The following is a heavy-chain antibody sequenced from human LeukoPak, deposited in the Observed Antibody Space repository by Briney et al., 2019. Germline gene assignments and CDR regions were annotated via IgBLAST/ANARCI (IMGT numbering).Heavy chain of an antibody. CDR3: ARAWAGSASY. CDR1: GFTLSNYW. Sequence: GGSLRLSCAASGFTLSNYWMAWVRQAPGKGLEWVANIDQDGSKIYYADSMTGRFTISRDTAKNSLYLQMNSLRVEDTAVYYCARAWAGSASYWGQGTLVTVSS. D-gene: IGHD6-19*01. V-gene: IGHV3-7*04. J-gene: IGHJ4*02. CDR2: IDQDGSKI.